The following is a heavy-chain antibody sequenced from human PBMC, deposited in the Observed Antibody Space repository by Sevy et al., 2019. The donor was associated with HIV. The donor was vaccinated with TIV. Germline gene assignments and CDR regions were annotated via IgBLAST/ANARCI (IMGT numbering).Heavy chain of an antibody. J-gene: IGHJ4*02. CDR3: AKDLAGPGRRYFDY. V-gene: IGHV3-30*02. CDR1: GFTFSNYG. D-gene: IGHD6-13*01. CDR2: IRNDGSDK. Sequence: GGSLRLSCGASGFTFSNYGMHWVRQVPGKGLEWVTCIRNDGSDKYYAASVKGRFTISRDNSKNTLYLQMDSLRAEDTAIYYCAKDLAGPGRRYFDYWGQGTLVTVSS.